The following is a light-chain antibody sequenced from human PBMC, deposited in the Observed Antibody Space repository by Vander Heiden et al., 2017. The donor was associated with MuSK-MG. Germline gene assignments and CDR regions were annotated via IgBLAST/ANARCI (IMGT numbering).Light chain of an antibody. CDR3: CSYAGNYTLI. Sequence: QSALTQPPSVSGSPGQSITISCTGTSGDVGAYNYVSWYQVHPGEAPKLMIYDVTKRPSGVPDRFSGSKSGHTASLTISGLQTEDETHYFCCSYAGNYTLIFGGGTKVTVL. CDR1: SGDVGAYNY. V-gene: IGLV2-11*01. J-gene: IGLJ2*01. CDR2: DVT.